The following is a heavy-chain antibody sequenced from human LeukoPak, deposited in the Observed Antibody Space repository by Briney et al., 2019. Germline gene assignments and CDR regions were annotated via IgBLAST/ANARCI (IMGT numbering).Heavy chain of an antibody. D-gene: IGHD2-2*01. J-gene: IGHJ4*02. Sequence: GGSLRLSCAASGFTFSSYSMNWVRQAPGKGLGWVSYISSSSSTIYYADSVKGRFTISRDNAKNSLYLQMNSLRAEDTAVYYCARDPRCSSTSCYPGWGQGTLVTVSS. V-gene: IGHV3-48*01. CDR2: ISSSSSTI. CDR3: ARDPRCSSTSCYPG. CDR1: GFTFSSYS.